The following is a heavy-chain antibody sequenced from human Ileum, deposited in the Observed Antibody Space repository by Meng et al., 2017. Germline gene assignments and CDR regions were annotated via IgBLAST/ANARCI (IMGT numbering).Heavy chain of an antibody. CDR2: IFWSDER. V-gene: IGHV2-5*01. CDR3: AGCSGGGCYSGVFDV. D-gene: IGHD3-22*01. Sequence: SGATLVKPPQTLTLTCTLSGFSLTTNKVNVGWVRQPPGKAPEWLALIFWSDERRYSPSVNNRLTITKDTSGNQVFLTMTNMDPMDTATYYCAGCSGGGCYSGVFDVWGQGTMVTVSS. J-gene: IGHJ3*01. CDR1: GFSLTTNKVN.